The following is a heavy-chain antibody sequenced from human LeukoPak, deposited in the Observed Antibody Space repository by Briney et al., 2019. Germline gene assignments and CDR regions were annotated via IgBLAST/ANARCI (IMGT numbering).Heavy chain of an antibody. J-gene: IGHJ6*03. CDR2: IIPIFGTA. D-gene: IGHD3-10*01. CDR3: ASGNYGSGRGYYYMDV. V-gene: IGHV1-69*05. CDR1: RGTFSSYA. Sequence: ASVKVSCKASRGTFSSYAISWVRQAPGQGLEWMGGIIPIFGTANYAQKFQGRVTITTDESTSTAYMELSSLRSEDTAVYYCASGNYGSGRGYYYMDVWGKGTTVTVSS.